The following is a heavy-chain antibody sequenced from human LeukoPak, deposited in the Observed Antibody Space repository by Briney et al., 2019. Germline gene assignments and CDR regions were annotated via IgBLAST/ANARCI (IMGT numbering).Heavy chain of an antibody. Sequence: ASVKVSCKASGYTFTGHYLHWVRQAPGQGLEWMGWLNPNTGDTLYIQKFQGRVTMTGDTSISTAYMELSRLMSDDTAVYYCARIGLKTTGYYRLDYWGQVSLVTVSS. CDR2: LNPNTGDT. J-gene: IGHJ4*02. CDR1: GYTFTGHY. D-gene: IGHD3-9*01. V-gene: IGHV1-2*02. CDR3: ARIGLKTTGYYRLDY.